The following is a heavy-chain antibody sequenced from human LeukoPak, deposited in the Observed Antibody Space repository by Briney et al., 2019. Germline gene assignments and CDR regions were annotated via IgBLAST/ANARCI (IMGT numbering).Heavy chain of an antibody. CDR1: GYTFTGYY. Sequence: GASVKVSCKASGYTFTGYYMHWVRQAPGQGLEWMGWINPNSGGTNYAQKFQGRVTMTRDTSISTAYMELSRLRSDDTAVYYCARDQSSVGAAPAYFDYWGQGTLVTVSS. D-gene: IGHD2-15*01. CDR3: ARDQSSVGAAPAYFDY. V-gene: IGHV1-2*02. CDR2: INPNSGGT. J-gene: IGHJ4*02.